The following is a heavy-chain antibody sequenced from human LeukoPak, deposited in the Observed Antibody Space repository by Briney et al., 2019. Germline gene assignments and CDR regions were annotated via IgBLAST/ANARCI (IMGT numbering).Heavy chain of an antibody. Sequence: ASVKVSCKVSGYTLTELSMHWVRQAPGKGLEWMGGFDPEDGETIYAQKFQGRVTMTEDTSTDTAYMELSSLRSEDTAVYYCATLHSMIKLFDYWGQGTLVTVSS. CDR3: ATLHSMIKLFDY. V-gene: IGHV1-24*01. CDR2: FDPEDGET. J-gene: IGHJ4*02. CDR1: GYTLTELS. D-gene: IGHD3-16*01.